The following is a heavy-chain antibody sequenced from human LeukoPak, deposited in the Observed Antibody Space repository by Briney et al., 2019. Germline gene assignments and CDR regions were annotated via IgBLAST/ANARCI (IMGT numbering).Heavy chain of an antibody. Sequence: GGSVRLSCAVCGFPFRSYDMQGVRQARGKALEWVAVIWYDGSNKYYGDSVEGRFTISRDNAKNSLYLQMNSLRAEDTAVYYCARGSDFVWGSYRPYFDYWGQGTLVTVSS. V-gene: IGHV3-33*01. CDR2: IWYDGSNK. CDR1: GFPFRSYD. D-gene: IGHD3-16*02. CDR3: ARGSDFVWGSYRPYFDY. J-gene: IGHJ4*02.